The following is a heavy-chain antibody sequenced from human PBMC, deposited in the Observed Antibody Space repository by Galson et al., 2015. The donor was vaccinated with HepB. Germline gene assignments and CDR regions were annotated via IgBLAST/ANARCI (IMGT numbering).Heavy chain of an antibody. J-gene: IGHJ4*02. Sequence: SETLSLTCTVSGGSISNYYWTWIRQPAGKGLEWLGRVYTSGTTNYNPSLKSRVTMSLDTSKNQFSLNLSSVTAADTAVYYCASDLPKTGLFDYWGQGTLVTVSS. D-gene: IGHD3-9*01. V-gene: IGHV4-4*07. CDR2: VYTSGTT. CDR3: ASDLPKTGLFDY. CDR1: GGSISNYY.